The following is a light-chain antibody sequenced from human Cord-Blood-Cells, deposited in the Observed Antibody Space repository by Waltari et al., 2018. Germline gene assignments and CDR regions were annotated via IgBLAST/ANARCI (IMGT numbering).Light chain of an antibody. CDR1: QSISSY. CDR3: QQSYSTPYT. J-gene: IGKJ2*01. V-gene: IGKV1-39*01. CDR2: AAS. Sequence: DIQMTQSPSSLSASVGDRVTITCRASQSISSYLNLYQQKPGKAPKILIYAASSLQSGVPSRFSGSGSGTDFTLTISSLQPEDFATYYCQQSYSTPYTFGQGTKLEIK.